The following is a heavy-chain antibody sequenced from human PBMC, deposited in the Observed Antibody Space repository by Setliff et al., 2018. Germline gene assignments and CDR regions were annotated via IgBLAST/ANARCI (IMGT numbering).Heavy chain of an antibody. J-gene: IGHJ3*01. D-gene: IGHD6-6*01. CDR1: GSPFNTYD. CDR2: IDLYNAGT. V-gene: IGHV1-18*01. CDR3: AMSSWPGRPNDFYL. Sequence: GASVKVSCKASGSPFNTYDINWVRQAPGQGLEWLGRIDLYNAGTTYAEKMETKVTMTVDTSSNIGYMELRSLTSDDTGIYFCAMSSWPGRPNDFYLWGQVTEVTVSS.